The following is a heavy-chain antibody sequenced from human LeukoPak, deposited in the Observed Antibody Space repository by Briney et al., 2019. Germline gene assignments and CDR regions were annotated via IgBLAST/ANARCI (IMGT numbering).Heavy chain of an antibody. Sequence: PGGSLRLSCAASGFTFSNFWLHWVRHAPGKGLEWVSRITSDGSNINYADSVQGRFTISRDNAKNTLYLQMNSPRAEDTAVYYCARGGHSSFDYWGQGALVTVSS. V-gene: IGHV3-74*01. J-gene: IGHJ4*02. CDR3: ARGGHSSFDY. CDR1: GFTFSNFW. D-gene: IGHD3-16*01. CDR2: ITSDGSNI.